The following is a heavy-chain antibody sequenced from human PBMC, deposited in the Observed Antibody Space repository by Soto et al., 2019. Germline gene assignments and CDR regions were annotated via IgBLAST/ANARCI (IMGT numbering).Heavy chain of an antibody. CDR1: GFMFSAYT. CDR2: ISDDSSYR. CDR3: ATSYYFIH. J-gene: IGHJ4*02. D-gene: IGHD3-22*01. V-gene: IGHV3-21*06. Sequence: LRLSCAASGFMFSAYTMNWVRQAPGKGLEWLSSISDDSSYRDYADSLRGRFTVSRDNARNSLYLQIDSLGVEDTAVYYCATSYYFIHWDPGTLLTVSS.